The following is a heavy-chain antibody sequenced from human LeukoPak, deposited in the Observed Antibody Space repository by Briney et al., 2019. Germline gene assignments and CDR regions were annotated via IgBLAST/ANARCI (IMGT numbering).Heavy chain of an antibody. Sequence: SSVKVSCKASGGTFSSYAISWVRQAPGQGVEWMGGIIPIFGTANYAQKLQGRVTITTEKYTSTAYMELSSLRSDDTAVYYCARVPLEYSYGYPLGPDWYFDLWGRGTLVTVSS. CDR2: IIPIFGTA. CDR3: ARVPLEYSYGYPLGPDWYFDL. V-gene: IGHV1-69*05. CDR1: GGTFSSYA. D-gene: IGHD5-18*01. J-gene: IGHJ2*01.